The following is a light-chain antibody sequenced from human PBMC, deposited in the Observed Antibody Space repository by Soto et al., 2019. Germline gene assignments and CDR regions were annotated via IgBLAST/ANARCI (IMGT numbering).Light chain of an antibody. J-gene: IGKJ4*01. V-gene: IGKV3-15*01. CDR1: QSFSSN. CDR3: QQYNNWPLT. Sequence: EIVMTQSPATLSMSPGERATLSCRASQSFSSNLAWYQHKPGQAPRLLIFGASTRATGIPARFSGSGSGTEFTLTISSLQSEDFAIYYCQQYNNWPLTFGGGTKVEIK. CDR2: GAS.